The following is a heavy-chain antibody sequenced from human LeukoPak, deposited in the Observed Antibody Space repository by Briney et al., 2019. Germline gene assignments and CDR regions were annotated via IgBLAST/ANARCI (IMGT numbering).Heavy chain of an antibody. V-gene: IGHV4-30-2*01. J-gene: IGHJ6*02. Sequence: SQTLSLTCAVPGVSISSGGYSWSWIRQPPDKGLEWIGYISHSGSTYYIPSLKSRVTISVDRTKNQFSLKLSSVTAADTAVYYCARLDGSGTYSYGLDVWGQGTTVTVSS. CDR3: ARLDGSGTYSYGLDV. CDR1: GVSISSGGYS. D-gene: IGHD3-10*01. CDR2: ISHSGST.